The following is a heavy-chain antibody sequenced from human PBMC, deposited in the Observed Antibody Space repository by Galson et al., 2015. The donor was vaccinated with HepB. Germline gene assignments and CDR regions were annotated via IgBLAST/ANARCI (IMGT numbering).Heavy chain of an antibody. CDR3: ARVADADYGDHSHFDY. Sequence: SLRLSCAASGFTVSSNYMSWIRQAPGKGLEWLSYISSTGTYTNYADSVKGRFTISRDNAKNSLYLQMNNLRAEDTAVYYCARVADADYGDHSHFDYWGQGTLVTVSS. V-gene: IGHV3-11*06. D-gene: IGHD4-17*01. CDR1: GFTVSSNY. CDR2: ISSTGTYT. J-gene: IGHJ4*02.